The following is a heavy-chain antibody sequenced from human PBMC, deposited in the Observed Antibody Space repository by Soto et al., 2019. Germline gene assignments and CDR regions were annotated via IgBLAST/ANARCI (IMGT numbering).Heavy chain of an antibody. CDR1: GYTFTSYG. D-gene: IGHD4-17*01. J-gene: IGHJ5*02. CDR2: ISAYNGNT. Sequence: QVQLVQSGAEVKKPGASVKVSCKASGYTFTSYGISWVRQAPGQGLEWMGWISAYNGNTNYAQKLQGRVTMTTDSSTSTAYIELRSLRSDDTAVYYCATNYGDFGWFDPWGQGTLVTVSS. CDR3: ATNYGDFGWFDP. V-gene: IGHV1-18*01.